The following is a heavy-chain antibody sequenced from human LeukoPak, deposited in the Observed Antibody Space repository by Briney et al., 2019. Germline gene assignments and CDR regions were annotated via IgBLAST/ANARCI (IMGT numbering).Heavy chain of an antibody. CDR2: IYTSGST. Sequence: SETLSLTCTVSGGSISSYYWSWIRQPAGKGLEWIGRIYTSGSTNYNPSLKSRVTMSVDTSKNQFSLKLSSVTAADTAVYYCARAPYYYDSSGYYKSHIPSYYFDYWGQGTLVTVSS. CDR3: ARAPYYYDSSGYYKSHIPSYYFDY. CDR1: GGSISSYY. V-gene: IGHV4-4*07. J-gene: IGHJ4*02. D-gene: IGHD3-22*01.